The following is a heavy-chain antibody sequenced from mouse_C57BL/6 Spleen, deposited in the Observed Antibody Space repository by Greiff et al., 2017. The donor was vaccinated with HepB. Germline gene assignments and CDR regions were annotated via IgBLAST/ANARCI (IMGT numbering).Heavy chain of an antibody. J-gene: IGHJ1*03. CDR2: ISDGGSYT. V-gene: IGHV5-4*01. D-gene: IGHD1-1*01. CDR1: GFTFSSYA. Sequence: EVNVVESGGGLVKPGGSLKLSCAASGFTFSSYAMSWVRQTPEKRLEWVATISDGGSYTYYPDNVKGRFTISRDNAKNNLYLQMSHLKSEDTAMYYCARENYYGSSYGYFDVWGTGTTVTVSS. CDR3: ARENYYGSSYGYFDV.